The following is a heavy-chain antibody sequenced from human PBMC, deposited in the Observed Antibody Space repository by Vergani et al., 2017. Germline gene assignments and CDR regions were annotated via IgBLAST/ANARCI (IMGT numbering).Heavy chain of an antibody. V-gene: IGHV4-34*01. CDR3: ARRIKGVPAAIGVEDWFDP. Sequence: QVQLQQWGAGLLKPSETLSLTCAVYGGSLSGYYWGWIRQPPGKGLEWIGSIYYSGSTYYNPSLKSRVTISVDTSKNQFSLKLSSVTAADTAVYYCARRIKGVPAAIGVEDWFDPWGQGTLVTVSS. CDR1: GGSLSGYY. D-gene: IGHD2-2*02. CDR2: IYYSGST. J-gene: IGHJ5*02.